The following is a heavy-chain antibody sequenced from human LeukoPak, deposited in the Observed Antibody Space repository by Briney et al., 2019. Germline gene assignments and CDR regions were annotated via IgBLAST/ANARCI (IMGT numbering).Heavy chain of an antibody. CDR2: ISAYNGNT. CDR3: ARAGALAGWFDP. J-gene: IGHJ5*02. D-gene: IGHD6-19*01. CDR1: GYTFTSHG. V-gene: IGHV1-18*01. Sequence: ASVTVSCTASGYTFTSHGISWVRQAPGQGLEWMGWISAYNGNTNYAQKFQGRVTMTRDTSTSTVYMELSSLRSEDTAVYYCARAGALAGWFDPWGQGTLVTVSS.